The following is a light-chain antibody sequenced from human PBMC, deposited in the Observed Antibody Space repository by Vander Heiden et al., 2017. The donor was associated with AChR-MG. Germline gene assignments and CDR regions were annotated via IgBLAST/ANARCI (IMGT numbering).Light chain of an antibody. Sequence: QSALTQPASVSGSPGQPITISCTGTSSDVGGYNYVSWYQQHPGKAPNLMIYDVSNRPSGVSNRFSGSKSGNTASLTVSGLQAEDEADYYCSSYTSSSSFGGGTKLTVL. V-gene: IGLV2-14*03. CDR1: SSDVGGYNY. CDR2: DVS. CDR3: SSYTSSSS. J-gene: IGLJ2*01.